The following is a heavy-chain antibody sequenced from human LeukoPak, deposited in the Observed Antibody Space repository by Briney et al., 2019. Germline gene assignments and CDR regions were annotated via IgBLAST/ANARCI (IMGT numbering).Heavy chain of an antibody. CDR1: GFTVSSNY. D-gene: IGHD3-9*01. Sequence: GGSLRLSCAASGFTVSSNYMSWVRQAPGKGLGWVSVIYSGGSTYYADSVKGRFTISRDNSKNTLYLQMNSLRAEDTAVYYCARQFYDILTGPRAFDTWGQGTMVTVSS. V-gene: IGHV3-53*01. J-gene: IGHJ3*02. CDR3: ARQFYDILTGPRAFDT. CDR2: IYSGGST.